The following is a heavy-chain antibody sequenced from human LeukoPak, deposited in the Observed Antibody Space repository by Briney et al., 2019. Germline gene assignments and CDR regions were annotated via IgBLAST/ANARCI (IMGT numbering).Heavy chain of an antibody. Sequence: GASVKVSCKASGYTFTGYYMHWVRQAPGQGLEWMGWINPNSGGTNYAQKFQGRVTMTRDTSISTAYMELSRLRSDDTAVYYCARVGLHLYYYGMDVWGQGTTVTVSS. J-gene: IGHJ6*02. V-gene: IGHV1-2*02. CDR1: GYTFTGYY. CDR3: ARVGLHLYYYGMDV. CDR2: INPNSGGT.